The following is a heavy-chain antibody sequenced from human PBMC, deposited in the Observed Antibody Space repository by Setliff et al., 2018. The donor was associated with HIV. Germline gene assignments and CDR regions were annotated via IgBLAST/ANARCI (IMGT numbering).Heavy chain of an antibody. CDR1: GYTFTSFA. V-gene: IGHV7-4-1*02. CDR3: AMRPPADYYYMDV. J-gene: IGHJ6*03. CDR2: IDTNTGDP. Sequence: ASVKVSCKASGYTFTSFAMNWVRQAPGQGLEWMGWIDTNTGDPTYAQDFTGRFVFSLDTSVNTAYLQIISLKAEDTAVYYCAMRPPADYYYMDVWGKGTTVTVSS.